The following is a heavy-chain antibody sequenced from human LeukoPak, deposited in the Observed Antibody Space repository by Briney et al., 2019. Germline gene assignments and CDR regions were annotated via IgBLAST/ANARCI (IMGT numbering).Heavy chain of an antibody. J-gene: IGHJ4*02. V-gene: IGHV4-39*01. Sequence: PSETLSLTCTVSGVSISGNYYFWGWIRQPPGKGLEWIGSIAYSGSTYYNPSLKSRVTIFADTSKNQFSLRLTSVTAADTAVYYCARHADCLGDCYRNWGQGTLVIVSS. CDR1: GVSISGNYYF. CDR2: IAYSGST. D-gene: IGHD2-21*02. CDR3: ARHADCLGDCYRN.